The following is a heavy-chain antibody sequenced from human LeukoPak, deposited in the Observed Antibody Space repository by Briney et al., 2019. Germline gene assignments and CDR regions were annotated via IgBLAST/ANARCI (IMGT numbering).Heavy chain of an antibody. Sequence: GGSLRLSCAASGPTFTSYWMSWVRQAPGKGLEWVANIKQDGSEKCYVDSVKGRFTISRDNAKNSLYVQMNSLRAEDTAVYYCARGLGCGGDCYYGLDVWGKGTTVTVSS. CDR2: IKQDGSEK. D-gene: IGHD2-21*01. CDR3: ARGLGCGGDCYYGLDV. V-gene: IGHV3-7*03. CDR1: GPTFTSYW. J-gene: IGHJ6*04.